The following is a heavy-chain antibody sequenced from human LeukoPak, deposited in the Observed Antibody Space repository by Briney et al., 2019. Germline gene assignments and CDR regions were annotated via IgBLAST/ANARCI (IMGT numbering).Heavy chain of an antibody. V-gene: IGHV3-23*01. J-gene: IGHJ5*02. CDR3: AKDHAPRYYDFWSGYSWFDP. CDR1: GFAFSSYA. Sequence: GGSLRLSCSASGFAFSSYAMSWVRQAPGRGLEWVSAIHGSGANTYYADSVKGRFTISRDNSKNTLYLQMNSLRAEDTAVYYCAKDHAPRYYDFWSGYSWFDPWGQGTLVTVSS. CDR2: IHGSGANT. D-gene: IGHD3-3*01.